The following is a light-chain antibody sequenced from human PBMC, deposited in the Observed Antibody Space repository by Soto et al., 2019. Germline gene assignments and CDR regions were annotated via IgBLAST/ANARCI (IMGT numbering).Light chain of an antibody. Sequence: ESVLTQSPATLSLSPGERVTLSCRASQSVSNNLVWYQQKPGQAPRLLIYDASNRATGIPARFSGSGSGTDFTLTISSLEPEDFAVYYCQQRTKWRTFGQGTKVDI. CDR3: QQRTKWRT. J-gene: IGKJ1*01. V-gene: IGKV3-11*01. CDR2: DAS. CDR1: QSVSNN.